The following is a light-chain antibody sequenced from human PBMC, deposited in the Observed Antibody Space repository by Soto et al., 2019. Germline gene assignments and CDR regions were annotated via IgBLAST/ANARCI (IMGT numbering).Light chain of an antibody. CDR3: SSYTSSSTVV. CDR2: DVS. CDR1: SSDVGGYNY. V-gene: IGLV2-14*01. J-gene: IGLJ2*01. Sequence: QSVLTQPASVSGSPGQSITISCTGTSSDVGGYNYVSWYQQHPGKAPKLMIYDVSNRPSGVSNRFSCSKSGTTASLTISGLQAEDEADYYCSSYTSSSTVVFGGGTKVTVL.